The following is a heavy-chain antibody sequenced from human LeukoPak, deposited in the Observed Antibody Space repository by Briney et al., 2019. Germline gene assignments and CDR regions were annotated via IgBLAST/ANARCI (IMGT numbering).Heavy chain of an antibody. J-gene: IGHJ5*02. CDR2: ISYDGSNK. V-gene: IGHV3-30-3*01. CDR1: GFTFSSYA. D-gene: IGHD6-13*01. CDR3: ARDRDRSSWYLVVNWFDP. Sequence: PGGSLRLSCAASGFTFSSYAMHWVRQAPGKGLEWVAVISYDGSNKYYADSVKGRFTISRDNSKNTLYLQMNSLRAEDTAVYYCARDRDRSSWYLVVNWFDPRGQGTPVTVSS.